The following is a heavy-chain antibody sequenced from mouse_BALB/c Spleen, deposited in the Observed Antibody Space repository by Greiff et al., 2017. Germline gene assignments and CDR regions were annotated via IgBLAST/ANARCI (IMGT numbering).Heavy chain of an antibody. J-gene: IGHJ4*01. CDR3: VRSTMVTPYAMDY. CDR1: GFSLTSYD. Sequence: VQLQQSGPGLVAPSQSLSITCTVSGFSLTSYDISWIRQPPGKGLEWLGVIWTGGGTNYNSAFMSRLSISKDNSKSQVFLKMNSLQTDDTAIYYCVRSTMVTPYAMDYWGQGTSVTVSS. CDR2: IWTGGGT. V-gene: IGHV2-9-2*01. D-gene: IGHD2-2*01.